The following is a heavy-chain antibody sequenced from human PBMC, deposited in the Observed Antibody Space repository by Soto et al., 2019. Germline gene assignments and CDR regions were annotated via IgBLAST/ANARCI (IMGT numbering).Heavy chain of an antibody. V-gene: IGHV1-69*12. CDR2: IIPIFGTA. CDR3: ARDRGPSSGYYPYWFDP. CDR1: GGTFSSYA. D-gene: IGHD3-22*01. Sequence: QVQLVQSGAEVKKPGSSVKVSCKASGGTFSSYAITWVRQAPGQGLEWMGGIIPIFGTANYAQKFQGRVPIAADESTDTAFMELRSLRSEDTAVYYCARDRGPSSGYYPYWFDPWGQGTLVTVSS. J-gene: IGHJ5*02.